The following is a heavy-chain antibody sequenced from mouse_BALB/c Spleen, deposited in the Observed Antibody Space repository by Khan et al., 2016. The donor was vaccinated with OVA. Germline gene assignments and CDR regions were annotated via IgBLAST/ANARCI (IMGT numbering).Heavy chain of an antibody. CDR3: ARTYGSDFDN. CDR2: INPHIGET. Sequence: EVQLQESGPELVKPGASVKISCKASGYSFTGYFMNWVMQSHGKSLEWIGRINPHIGETFYNQRFKDKATLTVDESSGTAHMELRSLTSEDAAVYYCARTYGSDFDNWGQGTTLTVSS. V-gene: IGHV1-20*01. CDR1: GYSFTGYF. D-gene: IGHD1-1*01. J-gene: IGHJ2*01.